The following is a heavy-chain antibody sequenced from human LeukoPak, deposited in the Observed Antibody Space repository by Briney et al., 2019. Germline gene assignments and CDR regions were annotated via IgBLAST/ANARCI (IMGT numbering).Heavy chain of an antibody. V-gene: IGHV3-9*01. J-gene: IGHJ4*02. CDR1: GFTFDDYA. Sequence: PGRSLRLSCAASGFTFDDYAMHWVRHAPGKGLEWVSGISWNSGSIGYADSVKGRFTISRDNAKNSLYLQMNSLRAEDTALYYCAKADYYYDSSGPDYWGQGTLVTVSS. CDR3: AKADYYYDSSGPDY. D-gene: IGHD3-22*01. CDR2: ISWNSGSI.